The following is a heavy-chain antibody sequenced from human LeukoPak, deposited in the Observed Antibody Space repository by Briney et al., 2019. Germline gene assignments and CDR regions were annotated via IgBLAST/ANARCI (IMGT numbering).Heavy chain of an antibody. D-gene: IGHD3-16*02. Sequence: GGSLRLSCAASGSTVSSNYMSWVRQAPGKGLEWVSVIYSGGSTYYADSVKGRFTISRHNSKNTLYLQMNSLRAEDTAVYYCARDGDLSTRWGPNAFDIWGQGTMVTVSS. V-gene: IGHV3-53*04. CDR2: IYSGGST. CDR1: GSTVSSNY. J-gene: IGHJ3*02. CDR3: ARDGDLSTRWGPNAFDI.